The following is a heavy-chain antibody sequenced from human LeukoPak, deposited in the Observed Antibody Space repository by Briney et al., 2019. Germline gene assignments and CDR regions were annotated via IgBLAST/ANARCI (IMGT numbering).Heavy chain of an antibody. Sequence: GGSLRLSCAASGFTFSGFGMHWVRQAPGKGLEWVSGIIPSGHTIYYADSVRGRFTISRDNSRNTVYLQMNSLRAEDTAVYYCAKDDRWLQFCCWGQGTLVTVSA. J-gene: IGHJ4*02. CDR2: IIPSGHTI. V-gene: IGHV3-23*01. CDR3: AKDDRWLQFCC. CDR1: GFTFSGFG. D-gene: IGHD5-24*01.